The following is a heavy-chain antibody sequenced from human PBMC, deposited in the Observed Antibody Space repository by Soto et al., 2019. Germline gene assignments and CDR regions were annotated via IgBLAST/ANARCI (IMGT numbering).Heavy chain of an antibody. CDR3: ARSRHGSRSYTHFYYGLDV. CDR1: GFTFISYA. V-gene: IGHV3-30-3*01. J-gene: IGHJ6*02. D-gene: IGHD3-10*01. CDR2: ISFDGSTE. Sequence: QVQLVESGGGVVQPGRSLRLSCAASGFTFISYAMHWVRQAPGKGLEWVAVISFDGSTESYADSVKGRFTISSDNSKNTVYLQINSLRSEDTAVYYCARSRHGSRSYTHFYYGLDVWGQGTTVTVSS.